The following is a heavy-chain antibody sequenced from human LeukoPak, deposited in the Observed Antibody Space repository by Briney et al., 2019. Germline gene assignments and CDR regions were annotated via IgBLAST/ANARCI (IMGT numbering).Heavy chain of an antibody. Sequence: ASVKVSCKASGYTFTSYGISWVRQAPGQGLEWMGWISVHNGNTNYAQKLQDRVSMTTDTSTTTAYMELRSLRSDDTAVYYCARGGYYDILTGHETVDAFGIWGQGTMVTVSP. CDR3: ARGGYYDILTGHETVDAFGI. J-gene: IGHJ3*02. CDR1: GYTFTSYG. V-gene: IGHV1-18*01. D-gene: IGHD3-9*01. CDR2: ISVHNGNT.